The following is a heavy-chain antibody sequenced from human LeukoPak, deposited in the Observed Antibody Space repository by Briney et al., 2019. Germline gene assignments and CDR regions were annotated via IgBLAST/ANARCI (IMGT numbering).Heavy chain of an antibody. V-gene: IGHV3-21*01. CDR3: ARSGTGTTYYYYMDV. CDR2: ISSSSSYI. D-gene: IGHD1-7*01. Sequence: GGSLRLSCAASGFTFSSYSMNWVRQAPGKGLERVSSISSSSSYIYYADSVKGRFTISRDNAKNSLYLQMNSLRAEDTAVYYCARSGTGTTYYYYMDVWGKGTTVTVSS. CDR1: GFTFSSYS. J-gene: IGHJ6*03.